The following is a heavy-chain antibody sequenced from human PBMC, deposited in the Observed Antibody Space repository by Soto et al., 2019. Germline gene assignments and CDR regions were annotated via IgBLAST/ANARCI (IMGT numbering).Heavy chain of an antibody. J-gene: IGHJ4*02. V-gene: IGHV3-30-3*01. CDR3: ARDKRDLRFVEWSYYFDY. CDR1: GFNFSSCA. Sequence: QVQLVESGGGVVQPGRSLRLSCAASGFNFSSCAMQLVRQAPGKGLEWVALISYDGSNKYYAESVKGRFTISRDKSKNTLYMQMNSLRAEDKAVYYCARDKRDLRFVEWSYYFDYWGQGTLVTVSS. D-gene: IGHD3-3*01. CDR2: ISYDGSNK.